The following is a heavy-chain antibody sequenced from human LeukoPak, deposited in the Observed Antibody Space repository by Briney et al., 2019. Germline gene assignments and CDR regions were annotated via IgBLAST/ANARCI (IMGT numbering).Heavy chain of an antibody. CDR1: GFTFSPYW. CDR2: INSDGTIT. CDR3: ARGTALQDY. V-gene: IGHV3-74*01. Sequence: GGSLRLSCAASGFTFSPYWMHWVRQVPGKGLVWVSDINSDGTITHYADSVKGRFTVPRDNAQDTLYLQMNSLRAEDTAVYYCARGTALQDYWGQGTLVTVSS. J-gene: IGHJ4*02. D-gene: IGHD2-2*02.